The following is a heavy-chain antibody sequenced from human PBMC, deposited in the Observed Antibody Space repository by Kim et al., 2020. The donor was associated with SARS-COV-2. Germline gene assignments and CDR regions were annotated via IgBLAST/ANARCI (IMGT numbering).Heavy chain of an antibody. Sequence: SETLSLTCTVYGGSISSYYWSWIRQPPGKGLEWIGYIYYSGSTNYNPSLKSRVTISVDTSKNQFSLKLSSVTAADTAVYYCARVRGYYYGMDVWGQGTTVTVSS. CDR1: GGSISSYY. CDR3: ARVRGYYYGMDV. J-gene: IGHJ6*02. V-gene: IGHV4-59*01. CDR2: IYYSGST.